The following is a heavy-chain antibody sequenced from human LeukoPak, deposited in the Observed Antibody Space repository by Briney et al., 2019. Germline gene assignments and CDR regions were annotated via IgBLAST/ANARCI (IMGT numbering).Heavy chain of an antibody. CDR1: GGSISSYY. J-gene: IGHJ4*02. CDR2: IYYSGST. Sequence: SETLSLTCTVSGGSISSYYWSWIRQPPGKGLEWIGYIYYSGSTNYNPSLGSRVTISIGTSKNQFSLKLSSVTAADTAVYYCARHRVGDYVLIDYWGQGTLVTVSS. D-gene: IGHD4-17*01. CDR3: ARHRVGDYVLIDY. V-gene: IGHV4-59*08.